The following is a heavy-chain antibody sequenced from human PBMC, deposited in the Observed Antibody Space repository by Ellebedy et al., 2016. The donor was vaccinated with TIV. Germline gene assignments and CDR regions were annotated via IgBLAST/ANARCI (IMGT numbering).Heavy chain of an antibody. D-gene: IGHD5-24*01. CDR2: IIPLFATA. J-gene: IGHJ3*01. Sequence: ASVKVSCKASGGTFSSYAISWVRQAPGQGLEWMGGIIPLFATANYAQKCQGRVTITADKSTTTAYMELSSLRSEDTAVYFCASATSMSAFDFWGHGTMVTVSS. V-gene: IGHV1-69*06. CDR1: GGTFSSYA. CDR3: ASATSMSAFDF.